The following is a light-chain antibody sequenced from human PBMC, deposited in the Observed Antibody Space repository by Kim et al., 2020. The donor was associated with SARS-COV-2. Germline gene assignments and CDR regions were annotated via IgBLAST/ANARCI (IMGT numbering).Light chain of an antibody. J-gene: IGLJ6*01. V-gene: IGLV2-11*01. Sequence: GHSVPPPCPCSRRDVGAYNYVSWYRQHPGKAPKLMIYDVYKRPSGVPDRFSGSKSDDTASLTISGLQDYDEADYYCLSYAGTSTFIFGTGTKVTVL. CDR3: LSYAGTSTFI. CDR1: RRDVGAYNY. CDR2: DVY.